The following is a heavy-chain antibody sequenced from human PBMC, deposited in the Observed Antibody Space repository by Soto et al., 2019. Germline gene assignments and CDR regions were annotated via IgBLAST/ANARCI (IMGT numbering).Heavy chain of an antibody. D-gene: IGHD3-3*01. CDR3: ARDHDDFWSGPISHMDV. CDR2: IKQDGSEK. J-gene: IGHJ6*03. CDR1: GFTFSSYW. V-gene: IGHV3-7*01. Sequence: GGSLRLSCAASGFTFSSYWMSWVRQAPGKGLEWVANIKQDGSEKYYVDSVKGRFTISRDNAKNSLYLQMNSLRAEDTAVYYCARDHDDFWSGPISHMDVWGKGTTVTVSS.